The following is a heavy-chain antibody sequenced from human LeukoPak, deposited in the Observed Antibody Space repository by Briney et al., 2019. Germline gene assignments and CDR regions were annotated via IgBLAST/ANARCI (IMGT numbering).Heavy chain of an antibody. CDR3: ARGFYYDFWSSYSSNYYYYYMDV. J-gene: IGHJ6*03. Sequence: SSQTLSLTCAVSGDSISSGDYSWGWIRQPPGKGLEWIGKIDTSGSTNYNPSLTSRPTISVIPSTNQFSLKPSSVPAADTAVSYCARGFYYDFWSSYSSNYYYYYMDVWGKGTTVTVSS. CDR2: IDTSGST. V-gene: IGHV4-61*09. D-gene: IGHD3-3*01. CDR1: GDSISSGDYS.